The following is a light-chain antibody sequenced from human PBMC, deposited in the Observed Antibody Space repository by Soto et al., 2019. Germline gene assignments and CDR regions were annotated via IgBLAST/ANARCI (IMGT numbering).Light chain of an antibody. J-gene: IGKJ1*01. CDR3: QKYNTWHPKMA. Sequence: VVTQSPAPLSVFPGETATLSCRASPSVSSDLAWYQQRPGQAPRLLIYGAATRATGTPARFRGSGSGTEFRHTISSLQSEDFATYYCQKYNTWHPKMAFGRGTKVEIK. CDR1: PSVSSD. CDR2: GAA. V-gene: IGKV3-15*01.